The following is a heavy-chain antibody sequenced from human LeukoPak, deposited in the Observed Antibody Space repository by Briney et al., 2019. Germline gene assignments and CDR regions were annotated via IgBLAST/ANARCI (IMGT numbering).Heavy chain of an antibody. V-gene: IGHV4-59*08. J-gene: IGHJ4*02. CDR2: ISFTGNT. D-gene: IGHD3-22*01. CDR3: ARSPPGWYYDNSGQYYFDT. Sequence: TSETLSLTCTVSGGSISGYYWSWIRQSPGKRLEWIAYISFTGNTNYNPSLKGRVTISLDTSETDFSLTLSSLTAADTAVYYCARSPPGWYYDNSGQYYFDTWGQGALVTVSS. CDR1: GGSISGYY.